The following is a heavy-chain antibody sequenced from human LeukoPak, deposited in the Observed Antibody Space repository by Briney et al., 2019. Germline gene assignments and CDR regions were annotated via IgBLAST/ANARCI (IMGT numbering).Heavy chain of an antibody. D-gene: IGHD6-6*01. CDR2: IYYSGST. V-gene: IGHV4-31*03. CDR1: GGSISSGGYY. CDR3: ARGPDQGSSTYYYYYMDV. Sequence: PSETLSLTCTVSGGSISSGGYYWSWIRQHPGKGLEWIGYIYYSGSTYYNPSLKSRVTISVDTSKNQFSLKLSSVTAADTAVYYCARGPDQGSSTYYYYYMDVWGKGTTVTVSS. J-gene: IGHJ6*03.